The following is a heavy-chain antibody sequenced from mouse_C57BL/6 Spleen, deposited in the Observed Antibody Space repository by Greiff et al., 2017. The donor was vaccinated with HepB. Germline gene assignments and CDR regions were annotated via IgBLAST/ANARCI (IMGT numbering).Heavy chain of an antibody. Sequence: EVHLVESGEGLVKPGASLKLSCAASGFTFSSYAMSWVRQTPEKRLEWVAYISSGGDYIYYADTVKGRFTFSRDNARNTLYLQMSSLKSEDTAMYYWTRDYYGSLDYWGQGTTLTVSS. CDR1: GFTFSSYA. V-gene: IGHV5-9-1*02. J-gene: IGHJ2*01. D-gene: IGHD1-1*01. CDR3: TRDYYGSLDY. CDR2: ISSGGDYI.